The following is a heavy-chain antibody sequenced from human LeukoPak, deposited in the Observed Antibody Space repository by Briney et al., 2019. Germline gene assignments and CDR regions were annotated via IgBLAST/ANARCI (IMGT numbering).Heavy chain of an antibody. V-gene: IGHV1-18*01. CDR2: ISAYNGNT. D-gene: IGHD3-3*01. Sequence: ASVKVSCKASGYTFTSYGISWVRQAPGQGLEWMGWISAYNGNTNYAQKLQGRVTMTTDTSTSTAYMELRSLRSDDTAVYYCARGGTIFGVVIGGYYYNGMDVWGQGTTVTVSS. CDR3: ARGGTIFGVVIGGYYYNGMDV. J-gene: IGHJ6*02. CDR1: GYTFTSYG.